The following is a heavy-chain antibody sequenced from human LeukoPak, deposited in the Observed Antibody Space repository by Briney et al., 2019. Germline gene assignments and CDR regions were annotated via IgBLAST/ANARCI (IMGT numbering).Heavy chain of an antibody. CDR2: IDPGDSFT. J-gene: IGHJ4*02. D-gene: IGHD2-8*02. V-gene: IGHV5-10-1*01. CDR3: ARDGGGVSSWVSH. CDR1: GYSFSSYW. Sequence: RLGESLKISCKGSGYSFSSYWISWVRQMPGKGLECRGRIDPGDSFTKYRPSLEGRVTISADKSLSTVYLQWSSLKASDTAIYYCARDGGGVSSWVSHWGQGTLVTVSS.